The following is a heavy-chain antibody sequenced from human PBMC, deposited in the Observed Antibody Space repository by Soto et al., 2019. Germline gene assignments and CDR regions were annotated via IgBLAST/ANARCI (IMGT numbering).Heavy chain of an antibody. CDR2: IYYSGST. CDR1: GGSISSYY. CDR3: ARERRHGDSYYYYYYMDV. Sequence: SETLSLTCTVSGGSISSYYWSWIRQPPGKGLEWIGYIYYSGSTNYNPSLKSRVTISVDTSKNQFSLKLSSVTAADTAVYYCARERRHGDSYYYYYYMDVWGKGTTVTVSS. D-gene: IGHD4-17*01. V-gene: IGHV4-59*01. J-gene: IGHJ6*03.